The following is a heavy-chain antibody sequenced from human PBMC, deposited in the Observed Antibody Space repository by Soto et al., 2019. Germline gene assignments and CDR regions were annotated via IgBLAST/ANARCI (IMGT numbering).Heavy chain of an antibody. D-gene: IGHD1-20*01. CDR3: AHRRRYNWNRGFFDY. V-gene: IGHV2-5*02. CDR2: IYWDDDK. CDR1: GFSLSTSGVG. J-gene: IGHJ4*02. Sequence: QITLKESGPTLVKPTQTLTLTCTFSGFSLSTSGVGVGWIRQPPGKALEWLALIYWDDDKRYSPSLKSRLTTTKNPPKNQVALTMTNMDPVDTATYYCAHRRRYNWNRGFFDYWGQGTLVTVSS.